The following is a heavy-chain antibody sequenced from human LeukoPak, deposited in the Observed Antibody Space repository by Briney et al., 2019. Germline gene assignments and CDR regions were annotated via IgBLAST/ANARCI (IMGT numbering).Heavy chain of an antibody. V-gene: IGHV1-2*02. CDR3: ARDLGDSGYDSRDY. CDR1: GYTFTGYY. J-gene: IGHJ4*02. CDR2: INPNSGGT. D-gene: IGHD5-12*01. Sequence: ASVKVSCKASGYTFTGYYMHWVRQAPGQGLEWMGWINPNSGGTNYAQKFQGGVTMTRDTSISTAYMELSRLRSDDTAVYYCARDLGDSGYDSRDYWGQGTLVTVSS.